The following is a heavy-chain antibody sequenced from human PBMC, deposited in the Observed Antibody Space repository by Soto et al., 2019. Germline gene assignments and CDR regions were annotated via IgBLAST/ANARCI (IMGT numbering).Heavy chain of an antibody. Sequence: AGGSLRLSCAASGFTFSSYAMSWVRQATGEGLEWVSAIRGSGDTYYADSVKGRFTISRDNSKNTLYLQMNSLRAEDTAVYYCITYDPLDYWGQGTLVTVSS. V-gene: IGHV3-23*01. D-gene: IGHD3-3*01. CDR3: ITYDPLDY. CDR2: IRGSGDT. CDR1: GFTFSSYA. J-gene: IGHJ4*02.